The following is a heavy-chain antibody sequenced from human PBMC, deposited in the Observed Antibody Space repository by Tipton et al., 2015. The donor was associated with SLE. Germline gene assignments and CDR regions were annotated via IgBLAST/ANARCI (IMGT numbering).Heavy chain of an antibody. CDR1: GGSISPYY. CDR2: IFHYGST. CDR3: ARVMHCGDDCYPTPNYYSYNVMDV. J-gene: IGHJ6*02. V-gene: IGHV4-59*01. D-gene: IGHD2-21*01. Sequence: TLSLTCTVSGGSISPYYWNWIRQPPGKGLEWIGYIFHYGSTNYNPSLRSRVTMSVDMSRNQFSLKLRSVTAADTAVYYCARVMHCGDDCYPTPNYYSYNVMDVWGQATTVIVSS.